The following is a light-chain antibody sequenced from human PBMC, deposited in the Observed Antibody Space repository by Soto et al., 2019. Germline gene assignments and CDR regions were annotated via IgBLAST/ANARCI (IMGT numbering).Light chain of an antibody. CDR2: AAS. Sequence: AIRMTQSPSSLSASTGDRVTITCRASQGISSYLAWYQQKPGKAPKLLIYAASTLQSGVPSRFSGSESGTDFTLTISCLQSEDFATYYCKQYYSYPLTFGGGTKVEIK. CDR3: KQYYSYPLT. J-gene: IGKJ4*01. CDR1: QGISSY. V-gene: IGKV1-8*01.